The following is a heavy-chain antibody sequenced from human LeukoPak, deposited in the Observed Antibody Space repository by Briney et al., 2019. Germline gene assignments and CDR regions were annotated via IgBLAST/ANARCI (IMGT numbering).Heavy chain of an antibody. V-gene: IGHV3-21*06. CDR3: ARQVSCYGAGSFYFDY. CDR1: GFTFSEDS. J-gene: IGHJ4*02. D-gene: IGHD3-10*01. CDR2: ISTSSSHI. Sequence: GGSLRLSCAASGFTFSEDSMNTVRQAPGNQLKSVSFISTSSSHIYYGDSVQGRFAISRDNARNSVSLQMNRRRAEDTAVYYCARQVSCYGAGSFYFDYWGRGMLVIVSS.